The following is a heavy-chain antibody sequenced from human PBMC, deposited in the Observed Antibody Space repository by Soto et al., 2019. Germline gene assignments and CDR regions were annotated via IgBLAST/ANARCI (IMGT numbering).Heavy chain of an antibody. CDR2: TRNKANSYTT. V-gene: IGHV3-72*01. D-gene: IGHD2-21*02. CDR1: GFTFSDHY. CDR3: ARSWDLAYCGGDCYSGAFDI. J-gene: IGHJ3*02. Sequence: GGSLRLSCAASGFTFSDHYMDWVRQAPGKGLEWVGRTRNKANSYTTEYAASVKGRFTISRDDSKNSLYLQMNSLKTEDTAVYYCARSWDLAYCGGDCYSGAFDIWGQGTMVTVSS.